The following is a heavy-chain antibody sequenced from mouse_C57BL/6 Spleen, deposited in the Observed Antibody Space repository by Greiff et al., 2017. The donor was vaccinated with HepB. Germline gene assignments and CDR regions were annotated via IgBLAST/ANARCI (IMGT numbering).Heavy chain of an antibody. V-gene: IGHV1-42*01. CDR2: INPSTGGT. CDR1: GYSFTGYY. CDR3: ASALITAEVATNFDY. Sequence: EVQLQQSGPELVKPGASVKISCKASGYSFTGYYMNWVKQSPEKSLEWIGEINPSTGGTTYNQKFKAKATLTVDKSSSTAYMQLKSLTSEDSAVYYWASALITAEVATNFDYWGQGTTLTVSS. J-gene: IGHJ2*01. D-gene: IGHD1-1*01.